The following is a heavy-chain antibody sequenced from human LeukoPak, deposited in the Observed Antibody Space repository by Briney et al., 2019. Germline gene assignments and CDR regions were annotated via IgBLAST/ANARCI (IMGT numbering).Heavy chain of an antibody. CDR2: IRTDGSSQ. CDR1: GFTFSNYG. J-gene: IGHJ4*02. D-gene: IGHD3-3*01. Sequence: GGSLRPSCAASGFTFSNYGMHWVRQAPGKGLEWVAFIRTDGSSQYYADSVKGRFTISRDNSKNTLYLQMDSLRAEGSAVYYCARDGVASIDYWGQGTLVTVSS. V-gene: IGHV3-30*02. CDR3: ARDGVASIDY.